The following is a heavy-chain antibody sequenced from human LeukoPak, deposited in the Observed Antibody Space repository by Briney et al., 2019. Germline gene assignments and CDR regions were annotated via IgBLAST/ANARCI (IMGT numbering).Heavy chain of an antibody. CDR2: INPSGGSP. Sequence: ASVKVSCKASGYTFTSFYIYWVRQAPGQGLEWMGRINPSGGSPSYTQKFQGRATMTSDTSTSTVYMELSSLRSEDTAVYYCARTLASVGNDYWAREPWSPSPQ. CDR3: ARTLASVGNDY. J-gene: IGHJ4*02. CDR1: GYTFTSFY. D-gene: IGHD6-13*01. V-gene: IGHV1-46*01.